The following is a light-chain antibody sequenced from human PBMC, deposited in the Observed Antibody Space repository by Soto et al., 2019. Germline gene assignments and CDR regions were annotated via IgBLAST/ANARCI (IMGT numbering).Light chain of an antibody. CDR2: EVS. Sequence: QSVLTQPASVSGSPGQSITISSTGTSSDVGSYNLVSWYQQHPGKAPKLMIYEVSKRPSRVSNRFSGSKSGNTASLTISGLQAEDEADYYCCSYAGSSIVVFGGGTKVTVL. CDR3: CSYAGSSIVV. J-gene: IGLJ2*01. CDR1: SSDVGSYNL. V-gene: IGLV2-23*02.